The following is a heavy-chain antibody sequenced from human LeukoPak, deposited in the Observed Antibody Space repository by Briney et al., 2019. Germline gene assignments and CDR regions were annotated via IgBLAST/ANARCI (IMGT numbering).Heavy chain of an antibody. CDR1: GGTFSSYA. Sequence: GASVKVSCKASGGTFSSYAISWVRQAPGQGLEWMGRIIPILGIANYAQKFQGRVTITADKSTSTAYMELSSLRSEDTAVYYCAKSPSLAWRAIEDYDYWGQGTLVTVSS. J-gene: IGHJ4*02. D-gene: IGHD3-3*01. V-gene: IGHV1-69*04. CDR2: IIPILGIA. CDR3: AKSPSLAWRAIEDYDY.